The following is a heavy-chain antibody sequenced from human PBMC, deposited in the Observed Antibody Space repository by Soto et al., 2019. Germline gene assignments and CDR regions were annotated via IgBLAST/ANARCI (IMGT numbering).Heavy chain of an antibody. J-gene: IGHJ5*02. V-gene: IGHV1-69*13. D-gene: IGHD3-22*01. CDR1: GGTFSSYA. Sequence: SVKVSCKASGGTFSSYAISWVRQAPGQGLEWMGGIIPIFGTANYAQKFQGRVTITADESTSTASMELSSLRSEDTAVYYCARGYYDSSGYPRWFDPWGQGTLVTVYS. CDR2: IIPIFGTA. CDR3: ARGYYDSSGYPRWFDP.